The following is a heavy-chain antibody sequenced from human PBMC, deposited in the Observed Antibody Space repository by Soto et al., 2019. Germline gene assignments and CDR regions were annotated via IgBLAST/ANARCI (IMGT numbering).Heavy chain of an antibody. J-gene: IGHJ4*02. V-gene: IGHV4-31*02. Sequence: TLSLTFSFSGASTVSDYHWTWIRQPPGKGLEWMGYIFNSGTTFYNPSLTSRLSISMDTSGNHFSLELRSVTAADTAVYYCALALGPTTGLDYWGQGTLVTVSS. D-gene: IGHD1-26*01. CDR2: IFNSGTT. CDR1: GASTVSDYH. CDR3: ALALGPTTGLDY.